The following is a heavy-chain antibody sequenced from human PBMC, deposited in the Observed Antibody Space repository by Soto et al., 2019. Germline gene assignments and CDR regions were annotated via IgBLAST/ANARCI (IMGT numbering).Heavy chain of an antibody. CDR3: ARQGPCSSTNCHNWFDL. CDR2: IYLGDSDT. V-gene: IGHV5-51*01. CDR1: GYSFTSYW. J-gene: IGHJ5*02. Sequence: GESLKISCKGSGYSFTSYWIGWVRQMPGKGLEWMGIIYLGDSDTRYSPSFQGQVTISADKSISTAYLQWSSLKASDTAMYYCARQGPCSSTNCHNWFDLWGQGTLGTVSS. D-gene: IGHD2-2*01.